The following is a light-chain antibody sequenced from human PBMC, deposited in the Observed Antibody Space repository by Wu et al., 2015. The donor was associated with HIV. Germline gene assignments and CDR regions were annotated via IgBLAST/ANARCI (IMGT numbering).Light chain of an antibody. CDR3: QQYDISIT. V-gene: IGKV3-20*01. J-gene: IGKJ5*01. Sequence: DIVLTQFPGTLSLSPGDSATLSCRASQSVNSNYFAWFQQKPGQAPRLLIYGASSRATGIPDRFSGSGSGTDFTLTLTRLEPEDFAVYYCQQYDISITFGQGTRL. CDR1: QSVNSNY. CDR2: GAS.